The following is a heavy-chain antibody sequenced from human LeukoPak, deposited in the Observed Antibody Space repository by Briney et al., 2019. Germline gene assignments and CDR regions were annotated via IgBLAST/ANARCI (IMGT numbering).Heavy chain of an antibody. CDR1: GFTFDDYG. Sequence: GGSLRLSCAASGFTFDDYGMSWVRQAPGKGLEWVSGINWNGGSTGYADSVKGRFTIPRDNAKNSLYLQMNSLRAEDTALYHRARGVNYYDSSGGDYYYYYMDVWGKGTTVTVSS. CDR2: INWNGGST. J-gene: IGHJ6*03. CDR3: ARGVNYYDSSGGDYYYYYMDV. V-gene: IGHV3-20*01. D-gene: IGHD3-22*01.